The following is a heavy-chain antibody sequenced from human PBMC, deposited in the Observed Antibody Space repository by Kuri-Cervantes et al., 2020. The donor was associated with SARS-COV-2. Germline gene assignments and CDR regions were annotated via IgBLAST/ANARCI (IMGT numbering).Heavy chain of an antibody. CDR3: AREYCSGGSCSPFSYYYMDV. CDR2: IYHSGST. CDR1: GYSISSGYY. J-gene: IGHJ6*03. D-gene: IGHD2-15*01. V-gene: IGHV4-38-2*02. Sequence: GSLRLSCAVSGYSISSGYYWGWIRQPPGKGLEWIGSIYHSGSTYYNPSLKNRVTISVDTSKNQFSLKLSSVTAADTAVYYCAREYCSGGSCSPFSYYYMDVWGNGTTVTVSS.